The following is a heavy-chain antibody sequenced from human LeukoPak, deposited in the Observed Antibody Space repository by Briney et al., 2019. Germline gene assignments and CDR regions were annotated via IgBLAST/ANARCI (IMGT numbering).Heavy chain of an antibody. V-gene: IGHV1-69*05. D-gene: IGHD6-19*01. Sequence: GSSVKVSCKASRGTFSSYAISWVRQAPGQGLEWMGRIIPIFGTANYAQKFQGRVTITTDESTSTAYMELSSLRSEDTAVYCCARDPFPGQWLVLGYFDYWGQGTLVTVSS. CDR2: IIPIFGTA. CDR3: ARDPFPGQWLVLGYFDY. CDR1: RGTFSSYA. J-gene: IGHJ4*02.